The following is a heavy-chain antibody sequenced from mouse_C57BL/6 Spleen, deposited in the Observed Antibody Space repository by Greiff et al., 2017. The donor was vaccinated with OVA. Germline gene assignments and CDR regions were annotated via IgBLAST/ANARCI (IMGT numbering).Heavy chain of an antibody. Sequence: QVQLQQSGPELVKPGASVKISCKASGYAFSSSWMNWVKQRPGKGLEWIGRIYPGDGDTNYNGKFKGKATLTADKSSSTAYMQLSSLTSEDSAVYFCARQSLVGYYAMDYWGQGTSVTVSS. V-gene: IGHV1-82*01. CDR3: ARQSLVGYYAMDY. CDR2: IYPGDGDT. CDR1: GYAFSSSW. J-gene: IGHJ4*01. D-gene: IGHD2-2*01.